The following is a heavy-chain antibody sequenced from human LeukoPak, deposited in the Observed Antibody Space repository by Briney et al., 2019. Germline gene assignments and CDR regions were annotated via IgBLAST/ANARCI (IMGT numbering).Heavy chain of an antibody. CDR2: IREDGRTT. Sequence: TGGSLRLSCAASGFTFDDYAMHWVRQAPGKGLEWVSLIREDGRTTYYVDSVKGRFAISRDNSKKSLYLQINSLRAEDTALYYCAKTRRSGTEYADWDHWGQGTLVNVSS. CDR3: AKTRRSGTEYADWDH. V-gene: IGHV3-43*02. CDR1: GFTFDDYA. D-gene: IGHD4-17*01. J-gene: IGHJ4*02.